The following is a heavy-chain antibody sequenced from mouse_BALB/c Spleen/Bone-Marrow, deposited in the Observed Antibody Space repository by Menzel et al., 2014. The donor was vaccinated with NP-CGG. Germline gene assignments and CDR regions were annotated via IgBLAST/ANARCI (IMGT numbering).Heavy chain of an antibody. CDR2: IDPYYGGT. Sequence: VQLQQSGPELEKPGASVKISCKASGYSFTGYNMNWVKQSNGESLEWIGNIDPYYGGTSFNQKFKGKATLTVDKSSSTAYMQLKSLTSEDSAVYYCARGYGNSYIYYFDDWGQGTALTVSS. CDR3: ARGYGNSYIYYFDD. CDR1: GYSFTGYN. J-gene: IGHJ2*01. D-gene: IGHD1-1*01. V-gene: IGHV1-39*01.